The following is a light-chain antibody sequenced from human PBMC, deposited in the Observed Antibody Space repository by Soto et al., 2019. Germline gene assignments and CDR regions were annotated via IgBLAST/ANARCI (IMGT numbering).Light chain of an antibody. Sequence: QSALTQPASVSGSPGQSIAISCTGISSDVGGYNYVSWYQQHPGKAPKLMIYDVSNRPSGVSNRFSGSRSGNTASLTISGLQAEDEADYYCSSYTSSSTVVFGGGAQLTVL. CDR3: SSYTSSSTVV. CDR1: SSDVGGYNY. CDR2: DVS. V-gene: IGLV2-14*01. J-gene: IGLJ2*01.